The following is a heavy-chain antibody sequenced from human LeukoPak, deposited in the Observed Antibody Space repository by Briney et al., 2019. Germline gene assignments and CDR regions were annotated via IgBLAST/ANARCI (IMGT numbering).Heavy chain of an antibody. Sequence: SETPSLTCTVSGGSISSGSYYWSWIRQPAGKGLEWIGRIYTSGSTNYNPSLKSRVTISVDTSKNQFSLKLSSVTAADTAVYYCARGRVVTALNDAFDIWGQGTMVTVSS. CDR3: ARGRVVTALNDAFDI. J-gene: IGHJ3*02. D-gene: IGHD2-21*02. CDR2: IYTSGST. V-gene: IGHV4-61*02. CDR1: GGSISSGSYY.